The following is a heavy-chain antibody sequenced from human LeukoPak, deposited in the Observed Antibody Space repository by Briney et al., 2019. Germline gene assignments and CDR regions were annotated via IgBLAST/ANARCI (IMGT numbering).Heavy chain of an antibody. CDR1: GFSLSTSGVG. CDR2: IYWDDDK. J-gene: IGHJ4*02. V-gene: IGHV2-5*02. D-gene: IGHD2-21*01. Sequence: SGPTLVNPTQTLTLTCTFSGFSLSTSGVGVGWIRQPPGKALEWLALIYWDDDKRYSPSLKSRLTITKDTSKNQVVLTMTNMDPVDTAAYYCAHTPEFNSVPPFDYWGQGTLVTVSS. CDR3: AHTPEFNSVPPFDY.